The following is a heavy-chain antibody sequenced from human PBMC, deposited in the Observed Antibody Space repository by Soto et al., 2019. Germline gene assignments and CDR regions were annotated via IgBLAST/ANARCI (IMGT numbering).Heavy chain of an antibody. CDR1: GYTFTSYD. D-gene: IGHD3-3*01. Sequence: ASVKVSCKASGYTFTSYDINWVRQATGQGLEWMGWVNPNSGNTGYAQKFQGRVTMTRNTSISTAYMELSSLRSEDTAVYYCARGMEWLSTDAFDIWGQGTMVTVSS. V-gene: IGHV1-8*01. CDR3: ARGMEWLSTDAFDI. CDR2: VNPNSGNT. J-gene: IGHJ3*02.